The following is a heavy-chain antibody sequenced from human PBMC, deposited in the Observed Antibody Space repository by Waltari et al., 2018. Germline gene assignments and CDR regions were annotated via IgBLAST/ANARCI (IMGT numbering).Heavy chain of an antibody. Sequence: EVQLVQSGTQVKKPGEPLRISCKAPGYSFSSYWIGWVRQLPGKGMEWMGIIFPRDSDTRYTPSSQGRVTISADKSTGTAYLQFSSLTASDTAMYFCARELIWPGELGPFDLWGQGTFVSVSS. V-gene: IGHV5-51*01. D-gene: IGHD1-26*01. CDR2: IFPRDSDT. CDR3: ARELIWPGELGPFDL. J-gene: IGHJ3*01. CDR1: GYSFSSYW.